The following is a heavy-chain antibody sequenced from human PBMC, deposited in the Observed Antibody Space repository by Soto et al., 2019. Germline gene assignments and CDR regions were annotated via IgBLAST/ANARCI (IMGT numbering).Heavy chain of an antibody. Sequence: QVQLEQSGAEVKKPGSSVKVSCKASGGTFSTSAISWVRQAPGQGLEWMGGIMPIFRTPDHAQKFQGRVTVSADESTSTAYMELSGLRSDDTAVYYCARDNDRPQLGGNYYYILDVWGQGTTITVSS. CDR3: ARDNDRPQLGGNYYYILDV. V-gene: IGHV1-69*12. D-gene: IGHD2-8*01. CDR1: GGTFSTSA. J-gene: IGHJ6*02. CDR2: IMPIFRTP.